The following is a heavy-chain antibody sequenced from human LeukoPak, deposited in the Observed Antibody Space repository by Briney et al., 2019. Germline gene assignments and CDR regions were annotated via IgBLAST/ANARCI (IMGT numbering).Heavy chain of an antibody. CDR3: ARHEDPLGYSSSSAAYFDY. CDR1: GYSFTSYW. V-gene: IGHV5-10-1*01. J-gene: IGHJ4*02. CDR2: IDPSDSYT. D-gene: IGHD6-6*01. Sequence: GESLRISCKGSGYSFTSYWISWVRQMPGKGLEWMGRIDPSDSYTNYSPSFQGHVTISADKSISTAYLQWSSLKASDTAMYYCARHEDPLGYSSSSAAYFDYWGQGTLVTVSS.